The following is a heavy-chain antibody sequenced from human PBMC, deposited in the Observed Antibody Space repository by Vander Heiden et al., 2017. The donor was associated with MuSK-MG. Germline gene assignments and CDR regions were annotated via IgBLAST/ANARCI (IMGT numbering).Heavy chain of an antibody. CDR3: ARRPTSSWYAFDY. CDR2: LYYSGSP. J-gene: IGHJ4*02. CDR1: GGSFRSTTYF. D-gene: IGHD6-13*01. Sequence: QMQLQESGPGLVKPSESLSLTCSVSGGSFRSTTYFWAWIRQPPGKGLEWIASLYYSGSPYYNPSLKSRVTISVDTSKNQLSLELRYVTAADTAVYYCARRPTSSWYAFDYWGQGTLVTVS. V-gene: IGHV4-39*01.